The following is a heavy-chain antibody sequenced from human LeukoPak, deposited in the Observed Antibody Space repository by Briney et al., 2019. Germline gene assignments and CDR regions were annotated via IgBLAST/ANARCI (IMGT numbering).Heavy chain of an antibody. J-gene: IGHJ4*02. Sequence: GGSLRLSCAASGFPFSSYEMNWVRQGPGKGPEWVAYISGDGHTVFYGYSLKGRFTISRDNAKNSLYLQINNLRAEDTAIYYCARDGSFTSGGYFDSWGQGTLVTVSS. CDR1: GFPFSSYE. CDR2: ISGDGHTV. CDR3: ARDGSFTSGGYFDS. D-gene: IGHD6-19*01. V-gene: IGHV3-48*03.